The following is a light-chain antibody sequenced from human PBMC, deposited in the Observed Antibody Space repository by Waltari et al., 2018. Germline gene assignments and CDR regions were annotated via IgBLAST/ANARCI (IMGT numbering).Light chain of an antibody. Sequence: HSALAQPASVSGSPGQSITISCTGTSSDGGGYNYVSWYQQHPGKATRLMIYDVNNRPSGVSNRFSGSKSGNTASLTISGLQAEDEADYYCSSFTRTNSWVFGGGTKLTVL. CDR3: SSFTRTNSWV. J-gene: IGLJ3*02. CDR1: SSDGGGYNY. CDR2: DVN. V-gene: IGLV2-14*03.